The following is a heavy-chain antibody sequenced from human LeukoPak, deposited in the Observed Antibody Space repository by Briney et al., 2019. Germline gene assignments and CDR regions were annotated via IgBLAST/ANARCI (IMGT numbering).Heavy chain of an antibody. V-gene: IGHV3-23*01. CDR1: GFTFSSYA. Sequence: GGSLRLSCAASGFTFSSYAMSWVRQAPGRGLEWVSALSGRGGSTYYADSVKGRFTISRDNSKSTLYLQMNSLRAEDTGIYYCAKDLGASETYYDILTGYNYFDYWGQGTLVTVSS. CDR3: AKDLGASETYYDILTGYNYFDY. D-gene: IGHD3-9*01. J-gene: IGHJ4*02. CDR2: LSGRGGST.